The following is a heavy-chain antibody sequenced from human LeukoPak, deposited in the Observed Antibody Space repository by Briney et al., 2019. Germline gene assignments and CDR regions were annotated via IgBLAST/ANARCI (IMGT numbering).Heavy chain of an antibody. CDR3: ARDRGSSGWYEFDY. CDR2: IKQDGSEK. CDR1: GFTSSSYW. D-gene: IGHD6-19*01. J-gene: IGHJ4*02. Sequence: GGSLRLSCAASGFTSSSYWMSWVRQAPGKGLEWVANIKQDGSEKYYVDSVKGRSTISRDNAKNSLYLQMNSLRAEDTAVYYCARDRGSSGWYEFDYWGQGTLVTVSS. V-gene: IGHV3-7*01.